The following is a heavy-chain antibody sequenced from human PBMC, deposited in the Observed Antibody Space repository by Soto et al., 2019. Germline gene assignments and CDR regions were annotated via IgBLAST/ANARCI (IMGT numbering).Heavy chain of an antibody. D-gene: IGHD4-4*01. CDR1: GGSFSGYY. Sequence: PSETLSLTCAVYGGSFSGYYWSWIRQPPGKGLEWIGEINHSGSTNYNPSLKSRVTISVDTSKNQFSLKLSSVTAADTAVYYCAGAAGVTYYYYYYYMDVWGKGTTVTVSS. V-gene: IGHV4-34*01. J-gene: IGHJ6*03. CDR3: AGAAGVTYYYYYYYMDV. CDR2: INHSGST.